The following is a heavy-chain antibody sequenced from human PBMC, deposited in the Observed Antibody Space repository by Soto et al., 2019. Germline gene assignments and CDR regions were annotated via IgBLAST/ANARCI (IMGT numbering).Heavy chain of an antibody. CDR1: GGSINSGRSS. J-gene: IGHJ5*02. CDR2: ISHSGST. CDR3: VRKSTPSGPYWIDT. D-gene: IGHD2-8*02. Sequence: QLQLLESGSGVVKPSQTLSLTCSVSGGSINSGRSSWNWIRQPPGKGLEWIAYISHSGSTYYTPSLKSRPATSVDRSKNHSPLKLTALTAADTPVYNCVRKSTPSGPYWIDTWGPGILVTVPS. V-gene: IGHV4-30-2*01.